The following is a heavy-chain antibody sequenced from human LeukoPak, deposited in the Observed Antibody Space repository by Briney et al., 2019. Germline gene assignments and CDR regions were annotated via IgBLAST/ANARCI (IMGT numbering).Heavy chain of an antibody. Sequence: AASVNVCCKASAATFTSYAISWGRQPPGQGIEWMGGFIPIFGTANYAQKFQGRVKITTDESTGTAYMQLSSLRSEDTAVYYCARGYCSGGSCYGYRNWFDPWGQGTLVTVSS. D-gene: IGHD2-15*01. CDR3: ARGYCSGGSCYGYRNWFDP. J-gene: IGHJ5*02. CDR2: FIPIFGTA. CDR1: AATFTSYA. V-gene: IGHV1-69*05.